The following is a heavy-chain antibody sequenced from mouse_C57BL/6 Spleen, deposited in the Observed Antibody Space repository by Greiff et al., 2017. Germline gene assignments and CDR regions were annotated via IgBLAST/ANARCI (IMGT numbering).Heavy chain of an antibody. D-gene: IGHD2-3*01. V-gene: IGHV1-55*01. CDR3: ARAYDGPWYFDV. Sequence: VQLQQPGAELVKPGASVKMSCKASGYTFTSYWITWVKQRPGQGLEWIGDIYPGSGSTNYNEKFKSKATLTVDTSSSTAYMQLSSLTSEDSAVYYCARAYDGPWYFDVWGTGTTVTVSS. CDR1: GYTFTSYW. CDR2: IYPGSGST. J-gene: IGHJ1*03.